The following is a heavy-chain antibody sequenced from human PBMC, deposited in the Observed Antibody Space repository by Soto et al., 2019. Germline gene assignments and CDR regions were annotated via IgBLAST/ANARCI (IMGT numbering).Heavy chain of an antibody. D-gene: IGHD3-3*01. V-gene: IGHV4-34*01. CDR3: ARGPRSDFWSGYYPPFDY. CDR2: INHSGST. Sequence: QVQLQQWGAGLLKPSETLSLTCAVYGGSFSGYYWSWIRQPPGKGLEWIGEINHSGSTNSNPSLKSRVTMSVDTSKNQFSLKLSSVAAADTAVYYCARGPRSDFWSGYYPPFDYWGQGTLVTVSS. CDR1: GGSFSGYY. J-gene: IGHJ4*02.